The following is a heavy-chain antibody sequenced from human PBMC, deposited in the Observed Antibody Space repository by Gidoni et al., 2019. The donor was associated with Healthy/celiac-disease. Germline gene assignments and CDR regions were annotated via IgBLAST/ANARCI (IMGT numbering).Heavy chain of an antibody. CDR2: ISGSGGST. CDR3: AKDRTADDFWSGFGSLFDY. D-gene: IGHD3-3*01. J-gene: IGHJ4*02. CDR1: GFTFSSYA. V-gene: IGHV3-23*01. Sequence: EVQLLESGGGLVQPGGSLRLSCAASGFTFSSYAMSWVRQAPGKGLEWVSAISGSGGSTYYADSVKGRFTISRDNSKNTLYLQMNSLRAEDTAVYYCAKDRTADDFWSGFGSLFDYWGQGTLVTVSS.